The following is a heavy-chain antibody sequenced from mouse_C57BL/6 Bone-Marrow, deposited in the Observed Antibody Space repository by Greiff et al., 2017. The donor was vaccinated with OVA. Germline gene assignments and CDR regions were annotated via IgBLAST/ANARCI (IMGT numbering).Heavy chain of an antibody. CDR1: GYTFTDYY. CDR2: IDPEDGDT. J-gene: IGHJ3*01. CDR3: TTFAY. V-gene: IGHV14-1*01. Sequence: EVQLQQSGAELVRPGASVKLSCTASGYTFTDYYMPWVKQRPEQGLEWIGSIDPEDGDTDYTPKFTGKATMTADTSSNTAYLQRSSLTSEDTAVYYCTTFAYWGQGTLVTVSA.